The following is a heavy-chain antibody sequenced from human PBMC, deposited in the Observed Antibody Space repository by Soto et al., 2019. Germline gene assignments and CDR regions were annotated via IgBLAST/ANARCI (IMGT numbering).Heavy chain of an antibody. D-gene: IGHD4-4*01. CDR1: RFTFSNAW. V-gene: IGHV3-15*01. Sequence: EVQLVESGGGLVKPGGSLRLSCAPSRFTFSNAWMTWVRQAPGKGLEWVGRIKSKTDGGTTDYAAPVKGRFTISRDDSINTLYLQMNSLKTEDTAVYYCTTFTVTTWHMDVWGKGTTVTVYS. J-gene: IGHJ6*03. CDR3: TTFTVTTWHMDV. CDR2: IKSKTDGGTT.